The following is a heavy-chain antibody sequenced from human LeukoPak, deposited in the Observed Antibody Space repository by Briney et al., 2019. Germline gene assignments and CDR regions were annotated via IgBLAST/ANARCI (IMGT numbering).Heavy chain of an antibody. J-gene: IGHJ5*02. CDR2: IYYSGST. V-gene: IGHV4-31*03. D-gene: IGHD3-10*01. CDR3: ARAGITMVRGVTHNWFDP. CDR1: GGSISSGGYY. Sequence: SETLSLTCTVSGGSISSGGYYWSWIRQHPGKGLEWIGYIYYSGSTYYNPSLKSRVTISVDTSENQFSLKLSSVTAADTAVYYCARAGITMVRGVTHNWFDPWGQGTLVTVSS.